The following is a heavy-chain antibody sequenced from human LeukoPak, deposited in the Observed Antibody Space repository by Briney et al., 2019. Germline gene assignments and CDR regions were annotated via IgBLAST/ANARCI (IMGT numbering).Heavy chain of an antibody. J-gene: IGHJ5*02. Sequence: GSLRLSCAASGFTFSSYAMSWVRQPPGKGLEWIGEIYHSGSTNYNPSLKSRVTISVDKSKNQFSLKLSSVTAADTAVYYCARVRRKDIVVVVAATGYWFDPWGQGTLVTVSS. D-gene: IGHD2-15*01. CDR3: ARVRRKDIVVVVAATGYWFDP. V-gene: IGHV4-34*01. CDR2: IYHSGST. CDR1: GFTFSSYA.